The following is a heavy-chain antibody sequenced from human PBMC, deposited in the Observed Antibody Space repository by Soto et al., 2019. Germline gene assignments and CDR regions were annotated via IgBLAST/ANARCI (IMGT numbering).Heavy chain of an antibody. V-gene: IGHV4-31*03. CDR1: GGSISSGGFY. D-gene: IGHD3-10*01. CDR2: IYNSGST. CDR3: AREGNIRGATGIDY. Sequence: QVQLQDSGPGLVKPSQTLSLTCTVSGGSISSGGFYWTWVRQHPGKGLEWIGYIYNSGSTDYNPSLKSRVTISADTSKNQFSLKLNYVTAADTAVYYCAREGNIRGATGIDYWGQGTLVTVSS. J-gene: IGHJ4*02.